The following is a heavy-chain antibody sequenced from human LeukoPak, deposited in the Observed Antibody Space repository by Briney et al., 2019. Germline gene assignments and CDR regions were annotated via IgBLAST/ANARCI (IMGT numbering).Heavy chain of an antibody. Sequence: NPSETLSLTCTVSGAPISSYYWSWIRQPPGKGLEWIASIYYTGTTNYNPSLKSRVTISVDTSKNQFSLRLSSVTAADTAVYYCARHESSMVRGHNWFDPWGQGTLVTVSS. CDR1: GAPISSYY. CDR2: IYYTGTT. V-gene: IGHV4-59*08. D-gene: IGHD3-10*01. CDR3: ARHESSMVRGHNWFDP. J-gene: IGHJ5*02.